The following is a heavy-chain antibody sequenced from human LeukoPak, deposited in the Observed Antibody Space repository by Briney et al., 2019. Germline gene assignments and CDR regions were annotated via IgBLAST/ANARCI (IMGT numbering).Heavy chain of an antibody. D-gene: IGHD2-2*01. V-gene: IGHV3-23*01. CDR1: GFTFSSYA. Sequence: AGGSLRLSCAASGFTFSSYAMSWVRQAPGKGLKWVSAISGSGGSTYYADSVKGRFTISRDNSKDTLYLQMNSLRAEDTAVYYCAKSTSWYDYYYMDVWGKGTTVTVSS. CDR2: ISGSGGST. CDR3: AKSTSWYDYYYMDV. J-gene: IGHJ6*03.